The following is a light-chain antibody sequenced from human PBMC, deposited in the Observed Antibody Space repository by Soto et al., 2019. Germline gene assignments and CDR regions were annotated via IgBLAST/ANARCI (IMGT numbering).Light chain of an antibody. CDR2: PAS. CDR1: QGISNY. CDR3: QKYNSAPLT. V-gene: IGKV1-27*01. J-gene: IGKJ5*01. Sequence: IHMSRIPSSLSSSVGCRFTVTCRASQGISNYLAWYQQKTGKVPKLLIYPASTLQSGVPSRCSGSGSGTDFTLTISSLPPEDVETYYCQKYNSAPLTFGQGTRLEIK.